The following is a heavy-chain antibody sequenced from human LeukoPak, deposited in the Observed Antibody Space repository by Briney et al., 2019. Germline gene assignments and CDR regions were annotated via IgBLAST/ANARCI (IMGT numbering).Heavy chain of an antibody. CDR2: INTDGSST. D-gene: IGHD3-3*01. CDR3: ARIRYDFWSGYLDY. V-gene: IGHV3-74*01. Sequence: PGGSLRLSCAASGFTFSSYWMHWVRQAPGKGLVWVSRINTDGSSTSYADSVKGRFTISRDNAKNTLYLQMNSLRAEDTAVYYCARIRYDFWSGYLDYWGQGTLVTVSS. J-gene: IGHJ4*02. CDR1: GFTFSSYW.